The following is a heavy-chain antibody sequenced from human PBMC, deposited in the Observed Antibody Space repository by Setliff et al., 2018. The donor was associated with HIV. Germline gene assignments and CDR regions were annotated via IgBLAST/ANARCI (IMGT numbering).Heavy chain of an antibody. CDR3: AILGYCNGGSCFGGSTWNYYMDV. J-gene: IGHJ6*03. CDR2: ISTKTGNP. D-gene: IGHD2-15*01. V-gene: IGHV1-18*01. Sequence: ASVKVSCKASGYTFTSRALSWVRQAPGQGLEWMGWISTKTGNPTYAQGRVTMTTDTSASTGYMELRSLRSDDTALYYCAILGYCNGGSCFGGSTWNYYMDVWGKGTTVTVSS. CDR1: GYTFTSRA.